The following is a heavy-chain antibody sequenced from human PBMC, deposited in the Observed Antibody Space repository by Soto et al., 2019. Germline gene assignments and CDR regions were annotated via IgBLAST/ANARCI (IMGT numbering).Heavy chain of an antibody. CDR1: GGSVSSGAYY. J-gene: IGHJ5*02. CDR3: ARWRDDYGDQTWVAP. V-gene: IGHV4-61*08. D-gene: IGHD4-17*01. CDR2: IYYNGSS. Sequence: VQLQESGPGLVKPSETLSLTCTVSGGSVSSGAYYWSWIRQPPGKGLEWIGFIYYNGSSYYSPSLKSRVTLSVDTSKNQFSLKLNSLSAADTAVYYWARWRDDYGDQTWVAPGGEGILFIVSS.